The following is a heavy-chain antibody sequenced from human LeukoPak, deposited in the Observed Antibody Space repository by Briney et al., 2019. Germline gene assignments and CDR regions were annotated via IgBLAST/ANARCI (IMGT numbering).Heavy chain of an antibody. V-gene: IGHV3-30-3*01. J-gene: IGHJ4*02. Sequence: PGRSLRLSCAASGFTFSSYAMHCVRQAPGKGLEWVAVISYDGSNKYYADSVKGRFTISRDTSKNTLYLHMNSLRADDTAMYYCVRDRCSSCHYFDCWGQGTLVTVPS. D-gene: IGHD2-2*01. CDR1: GFTFSSYA. CDR3: VRDRCSSCHYFDC. CDR2: ISYDGSNK.